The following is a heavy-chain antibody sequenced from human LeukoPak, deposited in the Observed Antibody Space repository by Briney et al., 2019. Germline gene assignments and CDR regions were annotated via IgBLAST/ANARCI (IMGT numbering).Heavy chain of an antibody. V-gene: IGHV5-51*01. J-gene: IGHJ4*02. CDR3: ARQGVGIFGVETFDY. CDR2: IYPGDSDT. D-gene: IGHD3-3*01. Sequence: GESLKISCKGSGYSFTSYWIGWVRQMPGKGLVWMGIIYPGDSDTRYSPSFQGQVTISADKSISTAYLQWSSLKASDTAMYYCARQGVGIFGVETFDYWGQGTLVTVSS. CDR1: GYSFTSYW.